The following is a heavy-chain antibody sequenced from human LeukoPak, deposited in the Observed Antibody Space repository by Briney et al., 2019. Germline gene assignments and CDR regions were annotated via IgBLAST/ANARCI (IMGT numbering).Heavy chain of an antibody. CDR2: INWNGGSS. CDR1: GFTFDEYG. J-gene: IGHJ4*02. CDR3: ARDLGIRGAPWDY. V-gene: IGHV3-20*04. Sequence: GGSLRLSCAASGFTFDEYGMSWVRQAPGKGLEWLAGINWNGGSSGYADSVKGRFTISRDKAKNSLYLQMNSLRAEDTALYYCARDLGIRGAPWDYWGQGTLVTVSS. D-gene: IGHD3-10*01.